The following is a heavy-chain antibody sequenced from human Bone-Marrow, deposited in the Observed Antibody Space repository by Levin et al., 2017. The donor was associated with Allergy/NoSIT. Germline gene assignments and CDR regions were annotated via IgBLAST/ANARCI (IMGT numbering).Heavy chain of an antibody. Sequence: PGESLKISCAASGFTFSSYAMSWVRQAPGKGLEWVSAISGSGGSTYYADSVKGRFTISRDNSKNTLYLQMNSLRAEDTAVYYCAKVAPPGYRRDAFDIWGQGTMVTVSS. D-gene: IGHD6-13*01. J-gene: IGHJ3*02. CDR2: ISGSGGST. CDR3: AKVAPPGYRRDAFDI. CDR1: GFTFSSYA. V-gene: IGHV3-23*01.